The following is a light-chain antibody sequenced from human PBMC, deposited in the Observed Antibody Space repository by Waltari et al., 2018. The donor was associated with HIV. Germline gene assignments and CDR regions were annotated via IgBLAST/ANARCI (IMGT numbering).Light chain of an antibody. CDR1: SSDVGAYIS. V-gene: IGLV2-11*01. J-gene: IGLJ2*01. CDR3: CSYAGNYIWV. Sequence: SALTQPRSVSGSPGQSVTISCTGTSSDVGAYISVSWYQQHPAKAPKLMIYDVSKRPSGVPDRFSGSKSGNTASLTISGLQAEDEADYYCCSYAGNYIWVFGGGTKLTVL. CDR2: DVS.